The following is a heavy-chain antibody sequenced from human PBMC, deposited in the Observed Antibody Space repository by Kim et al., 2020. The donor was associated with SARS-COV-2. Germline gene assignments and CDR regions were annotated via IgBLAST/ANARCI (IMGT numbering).Heavy chain of an antibody. V-gene: IGHV3-23*01. CDR3: AKDEILDYYGSGSYYTPVG. CDR1: GFTFSSYA. CDR2: ISGSGGST. Sequence: GGSLRLSCAASGFTFSSYAMSWVRQAPGKGLEWVSAISGSGGSTYYADSVKGRFTISRDNSKNTLYLQMNSLRAEDTAVYYCAKDEILDYYGSGSYYTPVGWGQGTLVTVSS. J-gene: IGHJ4*02. D-gene: IGHD3-10*01.